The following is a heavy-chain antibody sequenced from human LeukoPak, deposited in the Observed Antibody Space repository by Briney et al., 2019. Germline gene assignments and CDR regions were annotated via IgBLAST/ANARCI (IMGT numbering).Heavy chain of an antibody. J-gene: IGHJ3*02. D-gene: IGHD3-22*01. CDR3: ARDRPYYYDSSGYHDAFDI. CDR1: GYTFTSYG. Sequence: GASVKVSCKASGYTFTSYGISWVRQAPGQGLEWMGWISAYNGNTNYAQKLQGRVTMTTDTSTSTAYMELRSLRSDDTAVHYCARDRPYYYDSSGYHDAFDIWGQGTMVTVSS. CDR2: ISAYNGNT. V-gene: IGHV1-18*01.